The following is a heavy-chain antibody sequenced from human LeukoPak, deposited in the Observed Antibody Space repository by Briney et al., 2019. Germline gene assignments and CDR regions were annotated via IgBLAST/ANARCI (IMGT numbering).Heavy chain of an antibody. CDR2: INTNTGNS. CDR1: GYTFTNYA. V-gene: IGHV7-4-1*02. CDR3: ARRGVFGYSHDL. Sequence: ASVKDSCKASGYTFTNYAMNWVRQAPGQGLEWMGWINTNTGNSTYAQGFTGRFVLSLDTSVSTAYLQISSLKAGDTAVYYCARRGVFGYSHDLWGRGTPVTVSS. J-gene: IGHJ2*01. D-gene: IGHD5-18*01.